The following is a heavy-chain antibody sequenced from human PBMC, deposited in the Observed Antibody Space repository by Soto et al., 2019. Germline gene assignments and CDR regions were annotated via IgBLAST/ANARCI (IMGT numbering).Heavy chain of an antibody. CDR1: GGSISSSSYY. V-gene: IGHV4-39*01. CDR2: IYYSGST. Sequence: QLQLQESGPGLVKPSETLSLTCTVSGGSISSSSYYWGWIRQPPGKGLEWIGSIYYSGSTYYNPSLKSRVTISVDTSKNQFSLKLSSVTAADTAVYYCARHRSGSRYPHFDYWGQGTLVTVSS. D-gene: IGHD3-10*01. CDR3: ARHRSGSRYPHFDY. J-gene: IGHJ4*02.